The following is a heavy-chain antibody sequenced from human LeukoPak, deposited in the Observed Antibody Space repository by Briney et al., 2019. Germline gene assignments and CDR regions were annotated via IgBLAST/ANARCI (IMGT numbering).Heavy chain of an antibody. J-gene: IGHJ4*02. CDR3: AKAPSSGSYYCFDY. CDR2: ISGSGGTT. Sequence: PSETLSLTCTVSGGSISSYYWSWVRQAPGKGLEWVSDISGSGGTTYYADSVKGRFTISRDNSKNTLYLQMNSLRAEDTAVYYCAKAPSSGSYYCFDYWGQGTLVTVSS. CDR1: GGSISSYY. V-gene: IGHV3-23*01. D-gene: IGHD1-26*01.